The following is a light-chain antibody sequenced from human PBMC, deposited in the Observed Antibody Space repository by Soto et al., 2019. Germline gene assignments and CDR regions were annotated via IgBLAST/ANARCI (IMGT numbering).Light chain of an antibody. CDR3: CSYAVIYSYV. J-gene: IGLJ1*01. V-gene: IGLV2-11*01. CDR2: DVS. CDR1: SIDVGDYDF. Sequence: QSVLTHPRSVSGSPGQSVTFSCTGTSIDVGDYDFVSWFQQRPGKAPKLMIYDVSKRPSGVPDRFSGSKSGNTASLTISGLQTDDEADYYCCSYAVIYSYVFVPGTKVTVL.